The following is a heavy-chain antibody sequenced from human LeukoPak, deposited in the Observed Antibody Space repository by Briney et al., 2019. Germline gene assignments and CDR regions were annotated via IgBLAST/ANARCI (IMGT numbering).Heavy chain of an antibody. Sequence: GASLKVSCKASGYTFTGYYMHWVRQAPGQGLEWMGWINPNSGGTNYAQKFQGRVTMTRDTSISTAYMELSRLRSDDTAVYYCARSGDSGGYYYARHAFDIWGQGTMVTVSS. D-gene: IGHD3-22*01. V-gene: IGHV1-2*02. J-gene: IGHJ3*02. CDR3: ARSGDSGGYYYARHAFDI. CDR2: INPNSGGT. CDR1: GYTFTGYY.